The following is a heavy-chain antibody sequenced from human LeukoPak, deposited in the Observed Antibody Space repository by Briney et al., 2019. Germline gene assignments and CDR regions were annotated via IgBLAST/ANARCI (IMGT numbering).Heavy chain of an antibody. CDR2: IYYSGST. CDR3: ARTGYSSSWYSYGDYFDY. D-gene: IGHD6-13*01. CDR1: GGSISSSSYY. J-gene: IGHJ4*02. V-gene: IGHV4-39*01. Sequence: SETLCLTCTVSGGSISSSSYYWGWIRQPPGKGLEWIGSIYYSGSTYYNPSLKSRVTISVDTSKNQFSLKLSSVTAADTAVYYCARTGYSSSWYSYGDYFDYWGQGTLVTVSS.